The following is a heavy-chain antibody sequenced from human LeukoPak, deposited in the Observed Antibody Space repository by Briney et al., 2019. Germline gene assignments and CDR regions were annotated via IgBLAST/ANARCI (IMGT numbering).Heavy chain of an antibody. CDR3: ARVIVVVTANGSPGVYYFDY. J-gene: IGHJ4*02. CDR2: IYPGGSDT. Sequence: GESLKISCKGCGYSFTSYWIGWVRQMPGKGLEWVGIIYPGGSDTRYSPSLQGQVTISADKSTSTAYLQWSSLKASDTATYYCARVIVVVTANGSPGVYYFDYWGQGTLVTVSS. V-gene: IGHV5-51*01. CDR1: GYSFTSYW. D-gene: IGHD2-21*02.